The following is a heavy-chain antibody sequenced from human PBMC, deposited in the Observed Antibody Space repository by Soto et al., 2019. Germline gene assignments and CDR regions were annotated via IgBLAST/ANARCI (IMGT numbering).Heavy chain of an antibody. CDR3: ARERPDGARLDP. V-gene: IGHV4-30-4*01. J-gene: IGHJ5*02. Sequence: QVQLQESGPGLVKPSQTLSLTCTVSGGSISSGDYYWSWIRQPPGKGLEWIGYIYHSGSTYYNPSLKRRVTTSVATSKNQFSLKLSSVTAADTAVYYCARERPDGARLDPWGQGTLVTVSS. D-gene: IGHD6-6*01. CDR1: GGSISSGDYY. CDR2: IYHSGST.